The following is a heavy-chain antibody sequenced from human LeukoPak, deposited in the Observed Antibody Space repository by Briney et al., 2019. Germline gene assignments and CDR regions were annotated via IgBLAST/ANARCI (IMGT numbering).Heavy chain of an antibody. V-gene: IGHV3-23*01. Sequence: PGGSLRLSCAASGFTFSSYAMTWVRQAPGKGLEWVSLISGSGGSTYYADSVKGRFTISRDNSKNTLYLQMNSLGAADTAVYYCAKDEGRISGTPAHWGQGTLVTVSS. D-gene: IGHD1-20*01. CDR1: GFTFSSYA. J-gene: IGHJ4*02. CDR3: AKDEGRISGTPAH. CDR2: ISGSGGST.